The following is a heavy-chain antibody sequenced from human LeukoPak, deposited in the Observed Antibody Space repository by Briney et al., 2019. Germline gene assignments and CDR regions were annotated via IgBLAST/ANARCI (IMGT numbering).Heavy chain of an antibody. CDR2: IYYSGST. V-gene: IGHV4-59*01. Sequence: PSETLSLTCTVSGGSISSYYWSWIRQLPGKGLEWIGYIYYSGSTNYNPSLKSRVTISVDTSKNQFSLKLSSVTAADTAVYYCARNGVEQQLVYFDYWGQGTLVTVSS. CDR3: ARNGVEQQLVYFDY. J-gene: IGHJ4*02. D-gene: IGHD6-13*01. CDR1: GGSISSYY.